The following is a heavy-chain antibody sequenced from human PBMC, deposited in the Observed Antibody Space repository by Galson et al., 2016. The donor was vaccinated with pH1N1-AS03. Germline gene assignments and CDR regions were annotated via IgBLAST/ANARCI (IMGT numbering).Heavy chain of an antibody. CDR1: GYTFNKYA. CDR3: TRGVGVTPYRFYGMDL. CDR2: IIPSFHTT. V-gene: IGHV1-69*05. D-gene: IGHD1-26*01. J-gene: IGHJ6*02. Sequence: SVKVSCKASGYTFNKYAISWVRQAPGQGLEWMGSIIPSFHTTKYAQKFQGRVTITTDESTTTAYMDLTSLGPEDTALYYCTRGVGVTPYRFYGMDLWGQGTTVAVSS.